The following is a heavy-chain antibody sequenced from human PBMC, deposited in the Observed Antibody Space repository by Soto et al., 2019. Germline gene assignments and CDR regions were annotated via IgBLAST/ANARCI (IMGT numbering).Heavy chain of an antibody. D-gene: IGHD6-13*01. V-gene: IGHV6-1*01. J-gene: IGHJ6*02. Sequence: PSQTLSLTCAISGDSVSSNSAAWNWIRQSPSRGLEWLGGTYYRSKWYNDYAVSVKSRITINPDTSKNQFSLQLNSVTPEDTAVYYCAGSSIAAAGHHYYYYGMDVWGQGTTVTVSS. CDR3: AGSSIAAAGHHYYYYGMDV. CDR2: TYYRSKWYN. CDR1: GDSVSSNSAA.